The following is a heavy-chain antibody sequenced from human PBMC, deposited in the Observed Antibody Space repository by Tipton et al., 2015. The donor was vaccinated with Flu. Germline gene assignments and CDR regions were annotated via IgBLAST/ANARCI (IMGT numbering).Heavy chain of an antibody. CDR2: IYYSGNT. CDR3: VRSLSRANWFDP. J-gene: IGHJ5*02. Sequence: TLSLTCTVSGGSISSISHYWGWIRQSPGKGLEWIVSIYYSGNTYYNPSLKSRVTILVDSSKNQFSLKLSSVTAADTAVYYCVRSLSRANWFDPWGQGTLVTVSS. D-gene: IGHD3-3*02. V-gene: IGHV4-39*07. CDR1: GGSISSISHY.